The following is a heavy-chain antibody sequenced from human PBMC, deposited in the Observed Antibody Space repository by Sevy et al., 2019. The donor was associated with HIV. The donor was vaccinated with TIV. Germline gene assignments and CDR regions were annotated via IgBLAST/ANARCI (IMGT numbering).Heavy chain of an antibody. CDR1: GYTLTELS. J-gene: IGHJ4*02. Sequence: ASVKVSCKVSGYTLTELSMHWVRQAPGKGLEWMGSFDPEDGETIYAQNFQGRVTMTEDRSTDTAYMELSSLRSEDTAVYYCATTKDYYHSSGYPFDYWGQGTLVTVSS. CDR3: ATTKDYYHSSGYPFDY. V-gene: IGHV1-24*01. D-gene: IGHD3-22*01. CDR2: FDPEDGET.